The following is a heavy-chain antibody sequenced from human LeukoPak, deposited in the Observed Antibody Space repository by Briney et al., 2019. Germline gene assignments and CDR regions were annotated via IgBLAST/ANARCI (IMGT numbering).Heavy chain of an antibody. CDR1: GGSISSGSYY. J-gene: IGHJ4*02. CDR2: IYTSGST. Sequence: PSETLSLTCTVSGGSISSGSYYWSWLRQPAGKGLEWIGRIYTSGSTNYNPSLKSRVTISVDTSKNQFSLKLSSVTAADTAVCYCARDHDYWGQGTLVTVSS. CDR3: ARDHDY. V-gene: IGHV4-61*02.